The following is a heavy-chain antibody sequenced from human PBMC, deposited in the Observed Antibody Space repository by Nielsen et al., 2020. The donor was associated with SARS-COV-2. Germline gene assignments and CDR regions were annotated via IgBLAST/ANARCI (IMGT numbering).Heavy chain of an antibody. V-gene: IGHV3-30*18. J-gene: IGHJ5*02. CDR3: AKGDWLLYDWFDP. CDR2: ISYDGSNK. Sequence: GESLKISCAASGFTFSSYGMHWVRQAPGKGLEWVAVISYDGSNKYYADSVKGRFTISRDNSKNTLYLQMNSLRAEDTAVYYCAKGDWLLYDWFDPWGQGTLVTVSS. CDR1: GFTFSSYG. D-gene: IGHD3/OR15-3a*01.